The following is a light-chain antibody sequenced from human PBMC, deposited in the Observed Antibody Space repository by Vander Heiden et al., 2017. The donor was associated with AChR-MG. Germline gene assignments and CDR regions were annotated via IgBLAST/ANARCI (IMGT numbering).Light chain of an antibody. Sequence: EIVLTQSPATLSLSPGARATLSCRASQSVSSYFAWYQQKPGQAPRLLIYDASNRATGIPARFSGSGSGTDFTLTMSSLEPEDFAVYYCQLRSNWPLSFGHGTKVDIK. CDR1: QSVSSY. CDR2: DAS. J-gene: IGKJ3*01. V-gene: IGKV3-11*01. CDR3: QLRSNWPLS.